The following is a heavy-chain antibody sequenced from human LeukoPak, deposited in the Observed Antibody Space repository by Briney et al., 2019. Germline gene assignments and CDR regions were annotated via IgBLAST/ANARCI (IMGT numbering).Heavy chain of an antibody. V-gene: IGHV4-34*01. CDR1: GGSFSGYY. Sequence: SETLSLTCAVYGGSFSGYYWSWIRQPPGKGLEWIGEINHSGSTNYSPSLKSRVTISVDTSKNQFSLKLSSVTAADTAVYYCARGHRYGTSDYWGQGTLVTVSS. CDR3: ARGHRYGTSDY. D-gene: IGHD1-1*01. J-gene: IGHJ4*02. CDR2: INHSGST.